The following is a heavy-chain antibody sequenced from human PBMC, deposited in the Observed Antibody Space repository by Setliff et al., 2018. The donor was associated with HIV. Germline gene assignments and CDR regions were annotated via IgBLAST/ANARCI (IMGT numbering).Heavy chain of an antibody. CDR3: ARVLNWGSAPFAYDV. Sequence: SETLSLTCTVSGASISSGGYYWNWIRQLPGKGLEWIGYILDSGSTYYNPSLRGRLSMSIDTSANQFSVELTSVTAADTALYFCARVLNWGSAPFAYDVWGLGTMVTV. D-gene: IGHD7-27*01. CDR2: ILDSGST. V-gene: IGHV4-31*03. CDR1: GASISSGGYY. J-gene: IGHJ3*01.